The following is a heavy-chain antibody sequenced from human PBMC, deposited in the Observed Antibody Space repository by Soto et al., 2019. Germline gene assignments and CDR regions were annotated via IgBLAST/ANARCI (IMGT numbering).Heavy chain of an antibody. Sequence: PGGSLRLSCAASGFTFSDYYMSWIRQAPGKGLEWVSYISSSGSTIYYADSVKGRFTISRDNAKNSLYLQMNSLRAEDTAVYYCARDIVGYCSSTSCLNYYYYGMDVWGQGTTVTVSS. D-gene: IGHD2-2*01. CDR1: GFTFSDYY. CDR3: ARDIVGYCSSTSCLNYYYYGMDV. J-gene: IGHJ6*02. CDR2: ISSSGSTI. V-gene: IGHV3-11*01.